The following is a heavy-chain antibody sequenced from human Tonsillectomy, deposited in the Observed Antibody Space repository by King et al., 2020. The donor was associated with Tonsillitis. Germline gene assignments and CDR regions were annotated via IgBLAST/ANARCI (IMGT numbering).Heavy chain of an antibody. D-gene: IGHD2-15*01. V-gene: IGHV4-59*01. CDR2: IYYSGST. CDR3: VRFEVAATGMYYFDY. Sequence: VQLQESGPGLVKPSETLSLTCTVSGGSISSYYWSWIRQPPGKGLEWVGYIYYSGSTNYNPSLKSRVTISVDTSTNQFSLTLSSVTAADTAVYYCVRFEVAATGMYYFDYWGQGTLVIVSS. J-gene: IGHJ4*02. CDR1: GGSISSYY.